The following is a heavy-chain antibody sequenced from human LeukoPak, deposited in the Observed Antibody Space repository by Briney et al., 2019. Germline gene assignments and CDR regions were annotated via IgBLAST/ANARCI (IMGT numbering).Heavy chain of an antibody. J-gene: IGHJ3*02. CDR1: GYTFTSYG. D-gene: IGHD3-22*01. CDR3: ARDPLHDSSGGDAFDI. CDR2: ISAYNGNT. V-gene: IGHV1-18*01. Sequence: GASVKVSCKASGYTFTSYGISWVRQAPGQGLEWMGWISAYNGNTNYAQKLQGRVTMTTDTSTSTAYMELRSLRSDDTAVYYCARDPLHDSSGGDAFDIWGQGTMVTVSS.